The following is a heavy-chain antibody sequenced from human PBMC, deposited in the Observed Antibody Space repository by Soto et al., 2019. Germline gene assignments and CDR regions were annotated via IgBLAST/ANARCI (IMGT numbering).Heavy chain of an antibody. CDR1: GFTFSDYY. J-gene: IGHJ6*02. CDR3: AKLTAKWLYFYYGVDV. D-gene: IGHD3-22*01. Sequence: GGSLRLSCVASGFTFSDYYMTWIRQAPGKGLEWVSYISSSGTKILYADSVKGRFTISRDNANSSLYLQMNSLRAEDTAVYYHAKLTAKWLYFYYGVDVWGQGTTVTVSS. CDR2: ISSSGTKI. V-gene: IGHV3-11*01.